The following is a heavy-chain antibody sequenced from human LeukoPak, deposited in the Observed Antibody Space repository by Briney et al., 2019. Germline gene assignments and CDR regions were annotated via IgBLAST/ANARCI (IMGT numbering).Heavy chain of an antibody. CDR1: GFTFRNYG. J-gene: IGHJ6*02. Sequence: GTSLRLSCAASGFTFRNYGMNWVRQAPGKGLEWVALIWYDGSRDYYVDFVKGRFTVSRDNSKNTLYLQMKNLRAEDTAVYYCARDGGNWNDYYYYGMDVWGQGTTVTVSS. D-gene: IGHD1-1*01. CDR2: IWYDGSRD. CDR3: ARDGGNWNDYYYYGMDV. V-gene: IGHV3-33*01.